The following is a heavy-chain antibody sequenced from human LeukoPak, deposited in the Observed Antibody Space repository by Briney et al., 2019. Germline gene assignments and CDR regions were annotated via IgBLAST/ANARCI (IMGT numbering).Heavy chain of an antibody. D-gene: IGHD5-24*01. CDR3: ARDGYNGNWFDP. CDR1: GFTFGSHA. J-gene: IGHJ5*02. Sequence: GGSLRLSCEASGFTFGSHAMSWVRQAPGKGLEWVSTISGRVSTAYYADSVRGRFTISRDNAKNSLYLQMNSLRAEDTALYYCARDGYNGNWFDPWGQGTLVTVSS. CDR2: ISGRVSTA. V-gene: IGHV3-23*01.